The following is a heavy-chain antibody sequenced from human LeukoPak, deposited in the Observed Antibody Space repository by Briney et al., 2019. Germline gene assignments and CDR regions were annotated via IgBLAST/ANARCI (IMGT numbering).Heavy chain of an antibody. J-gene: IGHJ5*02. CDR2: IYYSGST. D-gene: IGHD3-10*01. CDR3: ARETVIYYGSGSYDWFDP. Sequence: SETLSLTCTVSGGSISSYYWSWIRQPPGKGLEWVGYIYYSGSTNYKPSLKSRFTISVATSKTQFSLKLSSVTAADTAVYYCARETVIYYGSGSYDWFDPWGQGTLVTVSS. CDR1: GGSISSYY. V-gene: IGHV4-59*01.